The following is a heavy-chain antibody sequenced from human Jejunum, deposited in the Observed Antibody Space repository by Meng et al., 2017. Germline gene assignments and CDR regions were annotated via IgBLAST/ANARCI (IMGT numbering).Heavy chain of an antibody. J-gene: IGHJ4*02. V-gene: IGHV1-2*02. CDR1: GYTFTGYN. Sequence: ASVKVSCKASGYTFTGYNMHWVRQAPGQGLEWMGWINPNSGGTLYAQKFQGRVTMTRDTSITTVYMELTRVKSDDTAVYYCTRRPGSCTGTSCYGYNFDYWGQGTPVTVSS. CDR3: TRRPGSCTGTSCYGYNFDY. CDR2: INPNSGGT. D-gene: IGHD2-2*03.